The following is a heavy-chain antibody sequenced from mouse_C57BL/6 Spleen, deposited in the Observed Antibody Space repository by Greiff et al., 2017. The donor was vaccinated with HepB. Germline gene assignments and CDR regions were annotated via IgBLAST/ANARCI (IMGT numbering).Heavy chain of an antibody. CDR1: GYSITSGYY. Sequence: EVKLVESGPGLVKPSQSLSLTCSVTGYSITSGYYWNWIRQFPGNKLEWMGYISYDGSNNYNPSLKNRISITRDTSKNQFFLKLNSVTTEDTATYYCARGGKFDYYGSHWYFDVWGTGTTVTVSS. J-gene: IGHJ1*03. CDR3: ARGGKFDYYGSHWYFDV. V-gene: IGHV3-6*01. D-gene: IGHD1-1*01. CDR2: ISYDGSN.